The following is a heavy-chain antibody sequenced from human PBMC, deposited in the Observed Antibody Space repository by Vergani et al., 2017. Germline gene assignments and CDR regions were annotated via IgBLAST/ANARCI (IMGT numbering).Heavy chain of an antibody. V-gene: IGHV3-30*02. CDR1: GFTLSNYD. CDR2: IQFDGSNQ. J-gene: IGHJ4*02. Sequence: QVQLVESGGGVVQRGGSLRLSCATSGFTLSNYDMQWIRQGPGKGLEFVAFIQFDGSNQYYADSLKGRFPLSRDFSKNTLYLQMNSLRTDDTATYYCAKHFRGWGIDYWGQGTQVIVSS. D-gene: IGHD3-16*01. CDR3: AKHFRGWGIDY.